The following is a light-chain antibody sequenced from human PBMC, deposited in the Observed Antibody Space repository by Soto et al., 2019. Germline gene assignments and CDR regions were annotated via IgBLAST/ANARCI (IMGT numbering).Light chain of an antibody. Sequence: IQMTQSPSTLSASVGDTVTITCRASQSINNCLAWYQQKPGKAPKVVLYDASSLGSGVPSRFSGSGSGTEFTLTISSLQPDDFATYYCQQYNTNFGQGTKLEIK. V-gene: IGKV1-5*01. CDR2: DAS. J-gene: IGKJ2*01. CDR3: QQYNTN. CDR1: QSINNC.